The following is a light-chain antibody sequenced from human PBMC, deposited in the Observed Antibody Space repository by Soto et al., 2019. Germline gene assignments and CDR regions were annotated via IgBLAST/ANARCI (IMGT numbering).Light chain of an antibody. CDR1: SSDVGSYNL. CDR2: EGS. CDR3: CSYAGSSTFYV. J-gene: IGLJ1*01. V-gene: IGLV2-23*01. Sequence: QSALTQPASVSGSPGQSITISCTGTSSDVGSYNLVSWYQQHPGKAPKLMIYEGSKRPSGVSGRFSGSKSGNTASLTISGLQAEDGADYYCCSYAGSSTFYVFGTGTKLTVL.